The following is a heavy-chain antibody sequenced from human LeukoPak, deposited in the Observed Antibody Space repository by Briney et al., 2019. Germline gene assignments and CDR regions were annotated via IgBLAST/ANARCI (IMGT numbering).Heavy chain of an antibody. V-gene: IGHV4-38-2*01. D-gene: IGHD3-10*01. J-gene: IGHJ4*02. Sequence: SETLSLTCAVSGYSMSSGYYWGWIRQPPGKGLEWIGSIYHSGSTYYNPSLKSRATISVDTSKNQFSLRLSSVTAADTAVYHCARGTGGYYANFDYWGQGTLVTVSS. CDR3: ARGTGGYYANFDY. CDR2: IYHSGST. CDR1: GYSMSSGYY.